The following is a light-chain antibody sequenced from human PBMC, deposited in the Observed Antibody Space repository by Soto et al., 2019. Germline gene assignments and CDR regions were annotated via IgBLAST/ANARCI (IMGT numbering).Light chain of an antibody. J-gene: IGKJ1*01. V-gene: IGKV3-20*01. CDR3: QQYGSSLWT. CDR1: QSVSSSY. Sequence: IVMPQSPATLSLSPGGRATLSCMASQSVSSSYLAWYQQKPGQAPRLLIYGTSSRATGIPDRFSGSGSGTDFTLTISRLEPEDFAVYYCQQYGSSLWTFGQGTKVDIK. CDR2: GTS.